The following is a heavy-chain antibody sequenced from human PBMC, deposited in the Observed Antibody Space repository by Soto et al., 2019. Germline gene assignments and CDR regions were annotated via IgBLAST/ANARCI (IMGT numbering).Heavy chain of an antibody. CDR1: GGSFSAYY. CDR2: INHSGST. CDR3: ARGVGYAGVDY. V-gene: IGHV4-34*01. Sequence: PSETLSLTCTVYGGSFSAYYWSLIRQPPGKGLEWIGEINHSGSTTYNPSLKSRVNISKDGSKNQFSLKLSSVTAADTALYYCARGVGYAGVDYWGQGTLVTVSS. D-gene: IGHD5-12*01. J-gene: IGHJ4*02.